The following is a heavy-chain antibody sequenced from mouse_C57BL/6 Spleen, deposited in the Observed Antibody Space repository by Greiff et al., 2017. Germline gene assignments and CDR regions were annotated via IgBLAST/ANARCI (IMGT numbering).Heavy chain of an antibody. V-gene: IGHV1-81*01. CDR2: IYPRSGNT. Sequence: QVQLKQSGAELARPGASVKLSCKASGYTFTSYGISWVKQRTGQGLEWIGEIYPRSGNTYYNEKVKGKATLTADKSSSTAYMELRSLTSEDSAVYFCARRGSSSPWFAYWGQGTLVTVSA. D-gene: IGHD1-1*01. CDR3: ARRGSSSPWFAY. J-gene: IGHJ3*01. CDR1: GYTFTSYG.